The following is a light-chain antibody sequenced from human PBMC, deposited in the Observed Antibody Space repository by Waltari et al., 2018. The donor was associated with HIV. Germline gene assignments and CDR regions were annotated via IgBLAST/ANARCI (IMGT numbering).Light chain of an antibody. Sequence: DIQMTPPPPSLSASVGDSVSIPCRASQDIGNSLSWYQQKPVRAPKALVYGAFINQRDTPARFVGSGSGTEYSLTINSLQPEDFATYYCHQYFSDPLNFGGGTKVEI. J-gene: IGKJ4*01. CDR2: GAF. CDR3: HQYFSDPLN. CDR1: QDIGNS. V-gene: IGKV1-NL1*01.